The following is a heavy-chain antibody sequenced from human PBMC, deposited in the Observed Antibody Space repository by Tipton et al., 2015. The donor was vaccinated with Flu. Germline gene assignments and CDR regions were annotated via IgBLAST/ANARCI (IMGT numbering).Heavy chain of an antibody. J-gene: IGHJ6*02. CDR2: ISSSGSTI. CDR1: GFTFSDYY. V-gene: IGHV3-11*01. D-gene: IGHD3-3*01. Sequence: SLRLSCAASGFTFSDYYMSWIRQAPGKGLEWVSYISSSGSTIYYADSVKGRFTISRDNAKNSLYLQMNSLRAEDTAVYYCARDPPYDFWSGIYYYYGMDVWGQGTTVTVSS. CDR3: ARDPPYDFWSGIYYYYGMDV.